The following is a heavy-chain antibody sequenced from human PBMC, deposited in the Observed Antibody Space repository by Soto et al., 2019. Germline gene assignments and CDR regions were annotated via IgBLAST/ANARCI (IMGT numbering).Heavy chain of an antibody. CDR3: ARGVVVVAASKLGWFGT. CDR1: GGPFSSYA. D-gene: IGHD2-15*01. J-gene: IGHJ5*02. Sequence: SSVKVSSMASGGPFSSYAISWVRQAPAQGLEWMGGLVPLFSTAKYAQRFQGRLTITADESTTTAYMELSSLRFEDTAVYYSARGVVVVAASKLGWFGTWGQGTLVTVSS. CDR2: LVPLFSTA. V-gene: IGHV1-69*13.